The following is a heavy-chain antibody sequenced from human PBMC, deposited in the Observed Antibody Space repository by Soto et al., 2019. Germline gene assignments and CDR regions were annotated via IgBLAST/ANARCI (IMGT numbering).Heavy chain of an antibody. CDR1: GFNFNNYA. CDR2: ISGSGANT. CDR3: AKYDFWSKFDIGDAFDY. V-gene: IGHV3-23*04. D-gene: IGHD3-3*01. J-gene: IGHJ4*02. Sequence: EVQLAESGGGVGQPGGSLRLSCAASGFNFNNYAMSWVRQAPGKGLEWVSGISGSGANTNYADSVKGRFTISRDNSNNTQYLQMSSLRVEDTAVYYCAKYDFWSKFDIGDAFDYWGEGTLVTVSS.